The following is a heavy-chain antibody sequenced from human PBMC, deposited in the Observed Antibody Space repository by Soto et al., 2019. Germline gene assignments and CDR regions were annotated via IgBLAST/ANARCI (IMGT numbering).Heavy chain of an antibody. Sequence: EVQLLESGGHLVQPGGSLRLSCAASGFTLSTYSMTWVRQAPGKGLEWVSSIVASNSRTDYADSVKGRFTISRDNSQNMLLLQMNSLRAEDTAVYYCAKDRPPDGIWSIDYWGQGTLVTVSS. D-gene: IGHD3-3*01. V-gene: IGHV3-23*01. J-gene: IGHJ4*02. CDR1: GFTLSTYS. CDR3: AKDRPPDGIWSIDY. CDR2: IVASNSRT.